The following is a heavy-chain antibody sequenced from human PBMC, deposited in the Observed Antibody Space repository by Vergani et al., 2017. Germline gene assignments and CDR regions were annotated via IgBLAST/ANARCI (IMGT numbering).Heavy chain of an antibody. J-gene: IGHJ6*02. CDR1: GYTFTSYY. V-gene: IGHV1-46*01. CDR2: INPSGGST. Sequence: QVQLVQSGAEVKKPGASVKVSCKASGYTFTSYYMHWVRQAPGQGLEWMGIINPSGGSTSYAQKFQGRVTMTRDTSTSTVYMELSSLRSEDTAVYYCARGDCSGGSCYDHGMDVWGQGTTVTVSS. CDR3: ARGDCSGGSCYDHGMDV. D-gene: IGHD2-15*01.